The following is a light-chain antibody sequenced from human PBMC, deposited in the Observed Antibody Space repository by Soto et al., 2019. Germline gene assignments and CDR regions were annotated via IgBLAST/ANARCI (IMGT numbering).Light chain of an antibody. J-gene: IGLJ1*01. CDR3: LLSYSGALYV. CDR2: DTS. Sequence: QAVVTQEPSLTVSPGGTVTLTCGSSTGAVTSGHYPYWFQQKPGQAPRTLIYDTSNKHSWTPARFSASLLGGKAALTLSGAQPEDEAEYHCLLSYSGALYVFGTGTKATVL. V-gene: IGLV7-46*01. CDR1: TGAVTSGHY.